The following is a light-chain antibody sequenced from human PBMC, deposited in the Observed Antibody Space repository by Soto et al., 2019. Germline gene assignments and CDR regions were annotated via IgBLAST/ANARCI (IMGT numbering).Light chain of an antibody. CDR3: MQALQTRT. CDR1: QSLLHSNGYNY. Sequence: DIVMTQSPLSLPVTPGEPASISCRPSQSLLHSNGYNYLDWYLQKPGQSPQLLIYLGSNRASGVPDRFSGSGPGTDFTLKISRVEAEDVGVYYCMQALQTRTFGQGTKVEIK. CDR2: LGS. V-gene: IGKV2-28*01. J-gene: IGKJ1*01.